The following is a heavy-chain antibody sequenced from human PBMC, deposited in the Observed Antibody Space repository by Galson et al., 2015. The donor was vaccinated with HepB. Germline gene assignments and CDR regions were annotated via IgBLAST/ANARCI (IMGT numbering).Heavy chain of an antibody. CDR3: AKEVVVVPAALTDYYYYGMDV. V-gene: IGHV3-30*18. D-gene: IGHD2-2*01. J-gene: IGHJ6*02. CDR2: ISYDGSNK. Sequence: SLRLSCAASGFTFSSYGMHWVRQAPGKGLEWVAVISYDGSNKYYADSVKGRFTISRDNSKNTLYLQMNSLRAEDTAVYYCAKEVVVVPAALTDYYYYGMDVWGQGTTVTVSS. CDR1: GFTFSSYG.